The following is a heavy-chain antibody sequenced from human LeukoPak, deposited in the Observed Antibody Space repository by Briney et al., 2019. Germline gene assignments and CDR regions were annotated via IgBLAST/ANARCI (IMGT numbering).Heavy chain of an antibody. Sequence: SETLSLTCTVSGGSVSSGSYYWSWIRQPPGKGLEWIGYIYYSGSTNYNPSLKSRVTISVDTSKNQFSLKLSSVTAADTAVYYCARGVVVPAASSYGMDVWGQGTTVTVSS. D-gene: IGHD2-2*01. CDR1: GGSVSSGSYY. V-gene: IGHV4-61*01. CDR3: ARGVVVPAASSYGMDV. CDR2: IYYSGST. J-gene: IGHJ6*02.